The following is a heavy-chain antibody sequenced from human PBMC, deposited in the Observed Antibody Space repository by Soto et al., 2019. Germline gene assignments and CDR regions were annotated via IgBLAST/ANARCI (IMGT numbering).Heavy chain of an antibody. Sequence: EVQLLESGGGLVQPGGPLRLSCAASGFTFSSYAMSWVRQAPGKGLEWVSAISGSGGSTYYADSVKGRFTISRDNFKNTLYLQMNSLRAEDTAVYYCAKAPTNYGSGSDYYYWGQGTLVTVSS. V-gene: IGHV3-23*01. J-gene: IGHJ4*02. CDR1: GFTFSSYA. CDR2: ISGSGGST. D-gene: IGHD3-10*01. CDR3: AKAPTNYGSGSDYYY.